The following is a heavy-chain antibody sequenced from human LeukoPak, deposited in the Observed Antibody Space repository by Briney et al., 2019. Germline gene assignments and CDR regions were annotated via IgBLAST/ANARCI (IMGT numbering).Heavy chain of an antibody. V-gene: IGHV4-39*07. D-gene: IGHD3-16*02. CDR3: ARDSAVNYYYYYMDV. J-gene: IGHJ6*03. CDR2: IYYTGNT. CDR1: GDSISSSSYY. Sequence: SETLSLTCTVSGDSISSSSYYWGWIRQPPGKGLEWIGSIYYTGNTYYNPSLKSRVTISLDTSKNQFSLRLSSVTAADTALYYCARDSAVNYYYYYMDVWGKGTTVTVSS.